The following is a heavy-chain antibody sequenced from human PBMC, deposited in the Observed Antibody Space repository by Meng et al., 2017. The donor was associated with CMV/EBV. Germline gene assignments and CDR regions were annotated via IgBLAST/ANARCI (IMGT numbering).Heavy chain of an antibody. V-gene: IGHV1-69*02. Sequence: SVKVSCKASGGTFSSYTISWGRQAPGQGLEWMGRIIPILGIANYAQKFQGRVTITADKSTSTAYMELSSLRSEDTAVYYCASLYCGGDCPIEFEGQFDYWGQGTLVTVSS. CDR3: ASLYCGGDCPIEFEGQFDY. CDR2: IIPILGIA. J-gene: IGHJ4*02. CDR1: GGTFSSYT. D-gene: IGHD2-21*01.